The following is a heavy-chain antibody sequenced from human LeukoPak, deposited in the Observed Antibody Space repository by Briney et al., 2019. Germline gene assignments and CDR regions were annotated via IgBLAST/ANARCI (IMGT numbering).Heavy chain of an antibody. Sequence: PGGSLRLSCAASGFTFSSYVMSWVRQAPGKGLEWVSAISGSGGSTYYADSVKGRFTISRDNSKNTLYLQMNSLRAEDTAVYYCAKDRGSYCVLDAFDIWGQGTMVTVSS. CDR1: GFTFSSYV. V-gene: IGHV3-23*01. D-gene: IGHD1-26*01. J-gene: IGHJ3*02. CDR2: ISGSGGST. CDR3: AKDRGSYCVLDAFDI.